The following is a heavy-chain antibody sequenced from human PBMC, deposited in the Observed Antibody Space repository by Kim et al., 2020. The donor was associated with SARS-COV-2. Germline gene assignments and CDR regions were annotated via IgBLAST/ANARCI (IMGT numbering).Heavy chain of an antibody. CDR1: GFNFNVYS. V-gene: IGHV3-48*02. J-gene: IGHJ4*02. D-gene: IGHD6-19*01. CDR2: ITGGSNTI. CDR3: TRGLQWAFDF. Sequence: GGSLRLSCAASGFNFNVYSMNWVRQAQGRGLEWISYITGGSNTIYYADSVKGRFTISRDNARNSLDLQMNSLRDEDTAIYYCTRGLQWAFDFWGPGSLVIASS.